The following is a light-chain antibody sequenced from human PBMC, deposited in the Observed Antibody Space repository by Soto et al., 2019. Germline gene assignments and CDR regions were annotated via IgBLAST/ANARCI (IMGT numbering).Light chain of an antibody. CDR1: QTVSKF. CDR2: SAS. Sequence: DVQITQSPSSLSASVGDRVTIACRASQTVSKFVNWYQQKPGKVPDLLIYSASTLYSGVPSRFSGSGSGTEFTLTISNLQPEDFATYYCQQTYSLPRTFAQGTKVE. J-gene: IGKJ1*01. CDR3: QQTYSLPRT. V-gene: IGKV1-39*01.